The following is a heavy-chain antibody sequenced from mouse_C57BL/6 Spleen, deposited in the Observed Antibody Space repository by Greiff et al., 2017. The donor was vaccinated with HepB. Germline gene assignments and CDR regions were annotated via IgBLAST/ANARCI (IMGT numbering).Heavy chain of an antibody. CDR3: SYGNRAMDY. V-gene: IGHV1-5*01. Sequence: VQLQQSGTVLARPGASVKMSCKTSGYTFTSYWMHWVKQRPGQGLEWIGAIYPGNSDTSYNQKFKGKAKLTAVTSASTAYMELSSLTNEDSAVCYCSYGNRAMDYWGQGTSVTVSS. CDR2: IYPGNSDT. CDR1: GYTFTSYW. D-gene: IGHD2-10*02. J-gene: IGHJ4*01.